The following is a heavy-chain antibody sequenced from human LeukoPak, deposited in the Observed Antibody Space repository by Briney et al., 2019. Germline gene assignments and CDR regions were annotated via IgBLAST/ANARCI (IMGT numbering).Heavy chain of an antibody. CDR2: INHSGST. CDR1: GGSFSGYY. CDR3: ARSYNSGFDY. V-gene: IGHV4-34*01. J-gene: IGHJ4*02. Sequence: SETLSLTCAVYGGSFSGYYWSWIRQPPGKGLEWIGEINHSGSTYYNPSLKSRVTISEDTSKNQFSLRLSSVTAADTAVYYCARSYNSGFDYWGQGTLVIVSS. D-gene: IGHD1-26*01.